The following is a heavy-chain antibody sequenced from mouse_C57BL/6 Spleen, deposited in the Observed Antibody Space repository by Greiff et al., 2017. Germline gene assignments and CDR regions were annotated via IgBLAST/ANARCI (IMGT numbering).Heavy chain of an antibody. D-gene: IGHD2-4*01. CDR3: ARPHYYDYDGFAY. V-gene: IGHV1-42*01. CDR1: GYSFTGYY. J-gene: IGHJ3*01. Sequence: EVKVVESGPELVKPGASVKISCKASGYSFTGYYMNWVKQSPEKSLEWIGEINPSTGGTTYNQKFKAKATLTVDKSSSTAYMQLKSLTSQDSAVYYIARPHYYDYDGFAYWGQGTLVTVSA. CDR2: INPSTGGT.